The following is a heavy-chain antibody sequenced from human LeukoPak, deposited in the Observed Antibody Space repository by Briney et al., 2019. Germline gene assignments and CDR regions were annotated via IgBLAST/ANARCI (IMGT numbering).Heavy chain of an antibody. D-gene: IGHD1-26*01. CDR2: IYTSGST. J-gene: IGHJ5*02. V-gene: IGHV4-4*07. Sequence: SETLSLTCTVSGGSISSYYWSWIRQPAGKGLEWIGRIYTSGSTNYNPSLKSRVTMSVDTSKNQFSLKLSSVTAADTAVYYCARGLLFGSIVGATVVGFDPWGQGTLVTVSS. CDR3: ARGLLFGSIVGATVVGFDP. CDR1: GGSISSYY.